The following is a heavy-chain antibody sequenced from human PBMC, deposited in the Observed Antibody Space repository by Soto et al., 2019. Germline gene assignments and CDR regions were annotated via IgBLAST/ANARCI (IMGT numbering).Heavy chain of an antibody. D-gene: IGHD3-10*01. CDR2: IDGSGGIT. J-gene: IGHJ5*02. CDR1: GFTFGNTD. Sequence: QLLQSGGGLVQPGGSLTLSCAASGFTFGNTDMSWVRQAPGEGLEWVSTIDGSGGITYYADSVKGRFTISRDNSRNTVSLQMNSLRGDATALYYCVKNSGWFNTWGQGALVTVSS. V-gene: IGHV3-23*01. CDR3: VKNSGWFNT.